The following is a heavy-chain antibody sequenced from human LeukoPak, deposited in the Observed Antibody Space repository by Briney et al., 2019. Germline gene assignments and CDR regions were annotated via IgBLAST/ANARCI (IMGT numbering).Heavy chain of an antibody. D-gene: IGHD2/OR15-2a*01. CDR1: GFIFSNYI. V-gene: IGHV3-21*04. CDR3: ARNILFAFDI. Sequence: GGSLRLSCAASGFIFSNYIMNWVRQAPGKGLEWVSSITNSSRYTYYADSMKGRFTISRDNSKNTLYLQVNSLRAEDTAMYYCARNILFAFDIWGQGTMVTVSS. J-gene: IGHJ3*02. CDR2: ITNSSRYT.